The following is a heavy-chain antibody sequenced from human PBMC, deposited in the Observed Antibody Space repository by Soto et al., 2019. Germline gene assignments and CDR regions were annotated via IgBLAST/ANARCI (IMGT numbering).Heavy chain of an antibody. CDR3: ARNHLLTLGPPSPYCGGDCYSPLDY. Sequence: GASVKVSCKASGGTFSSYTISWVRQAPGQGLEWMGRIIPILGIANYAQKFQGRVTITADKSTSTAYMELSSLRSEDTAVYYCARNHLLTLGPPSPYCGGDCYSPLDYWGQGTLVTVSS. D-gene: IGHD2-21*02. CDR2: IIPILGIA. V-gene: IGHV1-69*02. J-gene: IGHJ4*02. CDR1: GGTFSSYT.